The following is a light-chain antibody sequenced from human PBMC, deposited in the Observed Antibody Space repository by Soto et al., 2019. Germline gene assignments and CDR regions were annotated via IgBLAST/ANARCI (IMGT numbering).Light chain of an antibody. CDR2: DVS. CDR1: NSDVGGYNY. J-gene: IGLJ1*01. CDR3: SSYTTSSLYV. V-gene: IGLV2-14*01. Sequence: QSALTQPASVSGSPGQSITISCSGTNSDVGGYNYVSWYQQHPGKAPKLMIYDVSYWPSGISNRFSGSKSDNTASLTISGLQAEDEADYYCSSYTTSSLYVFGTGTRSPS.